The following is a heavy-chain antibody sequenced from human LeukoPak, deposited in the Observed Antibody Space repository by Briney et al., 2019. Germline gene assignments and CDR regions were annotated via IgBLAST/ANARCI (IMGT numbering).Heavy chain of an antibody. CDR1: GYSINSGHY. V-gene: IGHV4-38-2*02. CDR2: IYYSGNT. J-gene: IGHJ6*03. D-gene: IGHD6-19*01. Sequence: SETLSLTCTVSGYSINSGHYWGWIRQPPGKRLEWIGSIYYSGNTYYNPTLKSRITISVDTSKNQFSLNLTSVTAADTAVYYCAREGIAVADTYYYYYMDVWGKGTWVTVSS. CDR3: AREGIAVADTYYYYYMDV.